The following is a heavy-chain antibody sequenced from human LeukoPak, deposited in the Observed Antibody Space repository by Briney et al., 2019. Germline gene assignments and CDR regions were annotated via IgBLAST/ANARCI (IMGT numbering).Heavy chain of an antibody. V-gene: IGHV1-18*01. D-gene: IGHD6-13*01. CDR1: GYTSSNFG. CDR2: ISVYNGDT. CDR3: ARDHSSSCQLLDY. J-gene: IGHJ4*02. Sequence: ASVKVSCKASGYTSSNFGISWVRQAPGQGLEWMGWISVYNGDTNFAQKLQDRVTMTTDTPTTTAYMELRNLRSDDTAVYYCARDHSSSCQLLDYWGQGTLVTVSS.